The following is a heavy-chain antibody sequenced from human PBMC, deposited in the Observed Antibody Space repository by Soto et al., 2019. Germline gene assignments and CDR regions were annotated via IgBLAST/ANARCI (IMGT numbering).Heavy chain of an antibody. CDR1: GGSISSYY. J-gene: IGHJ4*02. V-gene: IGHV4-59*01. D-gene: IGHD3-10*01. CDR3: ATTSGGFGDIDN. CDR2: IFHSGTT. Sequence: PSETLSLTCNVSGGSISSYYWNWVRQSPGKGLEWIGHIFHSGTTNYAPSLQSRVTISLDTSKRQFSLRLTSVTAADTAVYYCATTSGGFGDIDNWGQGTQVTVSS.